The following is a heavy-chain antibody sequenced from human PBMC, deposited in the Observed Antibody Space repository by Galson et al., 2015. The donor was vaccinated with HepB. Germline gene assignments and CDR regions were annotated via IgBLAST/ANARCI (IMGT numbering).Heavy chain of an antibody. D-gene: IGHD6-13*01. CDR1: EFTFSSYA. CDR3: ARDWSSSGYRGALHMDV. V-gene: IGHV3-23*01. CDR2: ISAGGGTT. J-gene: IGHJ6*03. Sequence: SLRLSCAASEFTFSSYAMNWVRQAPGKGLEWVSTISAGGGTTYYADSVKGRFTISRDNSKNTLYLQMNSLRAEDTAVYYCARDWSSSGYRGALHMDVWGKGTLVTVSS.